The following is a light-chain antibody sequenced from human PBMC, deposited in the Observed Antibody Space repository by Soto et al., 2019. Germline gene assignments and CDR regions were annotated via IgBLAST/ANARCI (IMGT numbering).Light chain of an antibody. CDR2: DVS. J-gene: IGLJ1*01. CDR3: SSFTSSTTRV. Sequence: QSVLTQPASVSGSPGQSITISCTGSSSDVGGYDYVSWYQQYPGKAPKLMIYDVSNRPSGVSNRFSGSKSGNTASLTTSGLQADDEADYYCSSFTSSTTRVFGTGTKVTVL. V-gene: IGLV2-14*01. CDR1: SSDVGGYDY.